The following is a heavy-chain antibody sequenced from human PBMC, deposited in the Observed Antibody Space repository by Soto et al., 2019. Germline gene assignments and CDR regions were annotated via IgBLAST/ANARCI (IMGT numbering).Heavy chain of an antibody. V-gene: IGHV1-69*01. CDR2: SIPIFGTA. CDR3: ARGASAVAGTWYFDL. D-gene: IGHD6-19*01. CDR1: GGTFSSYA. J-gene: IGHJ2*01. Sequence: QVQLVQSGAEVKKPGSSVKVSCKASGGTFSSYAISWVRQAPGQGLEWMGGSIPIFGTANYAQKSHGRVKITADESTSTAYMELRSLRCEDTAVYYCARGASAVAGTWYFDLWGRGTLVTVSS.